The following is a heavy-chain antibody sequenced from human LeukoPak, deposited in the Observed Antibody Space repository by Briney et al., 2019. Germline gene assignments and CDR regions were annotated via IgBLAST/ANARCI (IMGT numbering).Heavy chain of an antibody. Sequence: GGSLRLSCAASGFTFDDYGMSWVRQAPGKGLEWVSGINWNGGSTGYADSVKGRFTISRDNDKNSLYMQMNSLRAEDTALYYCARNNGYYRDAFDIWGQGTMVTVSS. J-gene: IGHJ3*02. CDR2: INWNGGST. V-gene: IGHV3-20*04. D-gene: IGHD1-14*01. CDR1: GFTFDDYG. CDR3: ARNNGYYRDAFDI.